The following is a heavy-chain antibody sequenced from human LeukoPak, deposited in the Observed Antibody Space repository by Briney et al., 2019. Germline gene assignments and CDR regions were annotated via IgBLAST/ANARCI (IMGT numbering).Heavy chain of an antibody. CDR3: AKSRGATRGPEDY. Sequence: GGSLTLSCAPSGLTFSSYAMSWARRAPGKGVEWVTAISGSGGSTYYADSVKGRFTISRDNSQNTLYLQMNSLRAEDTGVYYCAKSRGATRGPEDYRGQGTLVSLSS. CDR1: GLTFSSYA. CDR2: ISGSGGST. D-gene: IGHD1-26*01. V-gene: IGHV3-23*01. J-gene: IGHJ4*02.